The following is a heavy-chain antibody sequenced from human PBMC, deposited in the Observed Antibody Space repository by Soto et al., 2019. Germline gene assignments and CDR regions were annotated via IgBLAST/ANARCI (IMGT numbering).Heavy chain of an antibody. CDR1: GYTFNNYD. V-gene: IGHV1-8*02. J-gene: IGHJ5*01. CDR2: RNPNSGNK. CDR3: TRAYGAETFDF. Sequence: GAAVKVSCKASGYTFNNYDIHWVRQAPGHGLEWMGWRNPNSGNKGYEQNFRGRVTKTHNTAICTAYMELSSRSSADKATYYCTRAYGAETFDFWGQGTRVTVSS. D-gene: IGHD3-10*01.